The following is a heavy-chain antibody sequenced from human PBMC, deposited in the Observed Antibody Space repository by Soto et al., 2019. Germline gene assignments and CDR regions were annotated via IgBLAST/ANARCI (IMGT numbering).Heavy chain of an antibody. Sequence: PGGSLRLSCAASGFTFSNYAMSWVRQAPGKGLEWVSAISGSGGSTYYADSVKGRFTISRDNSKNTLYLQMNSLRVEDTAVYYCAEIAVAGTGAPFDYWGHGTLVTVSS. D-gene: IGHD6-19*01. CDR2: ISGSGGST. CDR3: AEIAVAGTGAPFDY. V-gene: IGHV3-23*01. J-gene: IGHJ4*01. CDR1: GFTFSNYA.